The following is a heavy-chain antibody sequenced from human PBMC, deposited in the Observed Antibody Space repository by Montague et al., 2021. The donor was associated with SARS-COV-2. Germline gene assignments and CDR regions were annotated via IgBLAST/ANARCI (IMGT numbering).Heavy chain of an antibody. D-gene: IGHD6-19*01. Sequence: PALLKPTQTLTLTCTFSGFSVSTSGLCVGWIRQPPGKALEWLALIDWDDDTYYSTSLKTRLAISKDTSKNRVVLTMTDMDPVDTGTYYCARIPEYSSGGGPDWYFDLWGRGTLVTVSS. CDR2: IDWDDDT. J-gene: IGHJ2*01. V-gene: IGHV2-70*01. CDR3: ARIPEYSSGGGPDWYFDL. CDR1: GFSVSTSGLC.